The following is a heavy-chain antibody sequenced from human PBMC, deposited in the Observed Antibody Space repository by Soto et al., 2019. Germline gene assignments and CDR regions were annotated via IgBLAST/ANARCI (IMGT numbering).Heavy chain of an antibody. CDR2: IYYSGST. Sequence: SETLSLTCTVSGGSISSYYWSWIRQPPGKGPEWIGYIYYSGSTNYNPSLKSRVTISVDTSKNQFSLKLSSVTAADTAVYYCARQKRGYCSGGSCYREFDYWGQGTLVTVSS. J-gene: IGHJ4*02. CDR1: GGSISSYY. V-gene: IGHV4-59*08. D-gene: IGHD2-15*01. CDR3: ARQKRGYCSGGSCYREFDY.